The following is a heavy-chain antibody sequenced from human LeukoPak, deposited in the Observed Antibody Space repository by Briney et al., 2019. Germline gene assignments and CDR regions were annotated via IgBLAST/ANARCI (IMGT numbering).Heavy chain of an antibody. V-gene: IGHV1-18*04. Sequence: ASVKVSCKASGYTFTSYGMSWVRQAPGQGLEWMGWISAYNGNTNYAQKLQGRVTMTTDTSTSTAYMELRSLRSDDTAVYYCARGGALRYFDWLSLGDAFDIWGQGTMVTVSS. CDR1: GYTFTSYG. J-gene: IGHJ3*02. D-gene: IGHD3-9*01. CDR2: ISAYNGNT. CDR3: ARGGALRYFDWLSLGDAFDI.